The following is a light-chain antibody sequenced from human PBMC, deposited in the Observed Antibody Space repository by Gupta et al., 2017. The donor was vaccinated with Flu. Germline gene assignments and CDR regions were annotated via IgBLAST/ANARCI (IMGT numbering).Light chain of an antibody. CDR1: SSDIGGCND. V-gene: IGLV2-14*01. Sequence: QSALSQSSSVSGAPGQSSTIACTGTSSDIGGCNDLSWYQQHPGNAPKLLIYEVTNRPSGISDRFSGSKSGNTASLTISGLQAEDEAEYHCSSYTSVSSLGVFGGGTKVTV. CDR2: EVT. CDR3: SSYTSVSSLGV. J-gene: IGLJ1*01.